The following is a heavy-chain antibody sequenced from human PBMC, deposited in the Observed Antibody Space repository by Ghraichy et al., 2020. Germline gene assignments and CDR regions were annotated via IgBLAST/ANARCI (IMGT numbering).Heavy chain of an antibody. CDR3: ATGGWVYYDSSGYQYDL. Sequence: ASVKVSCKVSGYTLTELSMHWVRQAPGKGLEWMGGFDPEDGETIYAQKFQGRVTMTEDTSTDTAYMELSSLRSEDTAVYYCATGGWVYYDSSGYQYDLWGRGTLVTVSS. CDR2: FDPEDGET. CDR1: GYTLTELS. J-gene: IGHJ2*01. D-gene: IGHD3-22*01. V-gene: IGHV1-24*01.